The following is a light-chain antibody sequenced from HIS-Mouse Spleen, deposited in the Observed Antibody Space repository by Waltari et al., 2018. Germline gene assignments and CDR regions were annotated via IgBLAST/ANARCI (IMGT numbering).Light chain of an antibody. CDR3: SSYAGSNNYV. CDR1: SSDVGGYNY. CDR2: EVS. J-gene: IGLJ1*01. Sequence: QSALTQPASVSGSPGQSITISCTGTSSDVGGYNYVSWYQQHPGKAPKLMVYEVSTRPSGVSNRFYGSKSGNTASLTVSGLQAEDEADYYCSSYAGSNNYVFGTGTKVTVL. V-gene: IGLV2-14*01.